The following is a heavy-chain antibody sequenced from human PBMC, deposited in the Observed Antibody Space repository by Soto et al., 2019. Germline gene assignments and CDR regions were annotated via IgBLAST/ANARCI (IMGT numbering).Heavy chain of an antibody. CDR1: GFTFSSYA. D-gene: IGHD3-9*01. Sequence: GGSLSLSCAASGFTFSSYAMSWVRQAPGKGLDWVSAIIGSGGSTYYAESVKGRFTISRDNSKNTLYLQMNSLRAEDTAVYYCAKDSHYDILTGYYKGGNYFDYWGQGTLVTVSS. CDR2: IIGSGGST. J-gene: IGHJ4*02. V-gene: IGHV3-23*01. CDR3: AKDSHYDILTGYYKGGNYFDY.